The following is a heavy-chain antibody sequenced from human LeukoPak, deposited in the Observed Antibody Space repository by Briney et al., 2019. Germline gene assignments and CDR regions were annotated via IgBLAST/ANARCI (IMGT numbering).Heavy chain of an antibody. V-gene: IGHV1-24*01. CDR3: ATSISSIMITFGGVIVPNWFDP. Sequence: ASAKVSCKVSGYTLTELSMHWVRQAPGKGLEWMGGFDPEDGETIYAQKFQGRVTMTEDTSTDTAYMELSSLRSEDTAVYYCATSISSIMITFGGVIVPNWFDPWGQGTLVTVSS. CDR2: FDPEDGET. J-gene: IGHJ5*02. CDR1: GYTLTELS. D-gene: IGHD3-16*02.